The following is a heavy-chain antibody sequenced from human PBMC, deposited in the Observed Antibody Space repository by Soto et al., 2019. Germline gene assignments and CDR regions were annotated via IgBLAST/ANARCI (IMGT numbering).Heavy chain of an antibody. CDR2: IIPVLGVT. J-gene: IGHJ6*02. CDR1: GDTFSSYT. Sequence: QVQLVQSGPEVKKPGSSVRISCRSGGDTFSSYTVSWVRQTPGQGLEWMGRIIPVLGVTNYSRKFKGRMTLTADKSKTTAQMVLSSLKSEDTARYYSARRRYCGVDSYTQYYYGMDVWGQGTSVIVSS. CDR3: ARRRYCGVDSYTQYYYGMDV. D-gene: IGHD2-21*02. V-gene: IGHV1-69*02.